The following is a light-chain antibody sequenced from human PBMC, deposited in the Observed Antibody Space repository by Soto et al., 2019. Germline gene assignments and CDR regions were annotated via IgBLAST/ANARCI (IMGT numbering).Light chain of an antibody. CDR3: AAWDDSLNGLYV. V-gene: IGLV1-44*01. CDR2: SNN. Sequence: QSVLTQPPSASGTPGQMVTISCSGSSSNIGSNTVNWYQQLPGTAPKLLIYSNNQRPSGVPDRFSVSKSGTSASLAISGLQSEDEADYYCAAWDDSLNGLYVFGNGTKVTVL. J-gene: IGLJ1*01. CDR1: SSNIGSNT.